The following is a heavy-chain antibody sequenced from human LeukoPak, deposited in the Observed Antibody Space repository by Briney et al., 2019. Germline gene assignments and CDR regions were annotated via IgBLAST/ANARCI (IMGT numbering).Heavy chain of an antibody. CDR1: GGTFSSYA. Sequence: SVKASCKASGGTFSSYAISWVRQAPGQGLEWMGGIIPIFGTANFAQKFQGRVTITADESTSTAYMELSSLRSEDTAVYYCARYNWNERRGNWFDPWGQGTLVTVSS. V-gene: IGHV1-69*13. CDR2: IIPIFGTA. J-gene: IGHJ5*02. CDR3: ARYNWNERRGNWFDP. D-gene: IGHD1-20*01.